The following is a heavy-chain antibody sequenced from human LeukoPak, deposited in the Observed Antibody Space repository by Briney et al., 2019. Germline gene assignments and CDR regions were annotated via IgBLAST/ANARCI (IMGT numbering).Heavy chain of an antibody. V-gene: IGHV1-18*01. J-gene: IGHJ4*02. CDR3: ARDENTVTTDHHFDY. CDR1: GYTFTCYG. CDR2: ISAYNGNT. D-gene: IGHD4-11*01. Sequence: ASVKVSCKASGYTFTCYGISWVRQAPGQGLEWMGWISAYNGNTNYAQKLQGRVTMTTDTSTSTAYMELRSLRSDDTAVYYCARDENTVTTDHHFDYWGQGTLVTVSS.